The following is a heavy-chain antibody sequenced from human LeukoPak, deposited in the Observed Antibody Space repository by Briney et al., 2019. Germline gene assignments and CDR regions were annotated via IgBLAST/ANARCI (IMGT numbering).Heavy chain of an antibody. V-gene: IGHV1-69*13. CDR2: IIPIFGTA. D-gene: IGHD2-21*01. J-gene: IGHJ3*02. Sequence: SVKVSCKASGYTFTGYYMHWVRQAPGQGLEWMGGIIPIFGTANYAQKFQGRVTITADESTSTAYMELSSLRSEDTAVYYCARDVSAYCGGDCYSDAFDIWGQGTMVTVSS. CDR1: GYTFTGYY. CDR3: ARDVSAYCGGDCYSDAFDI.